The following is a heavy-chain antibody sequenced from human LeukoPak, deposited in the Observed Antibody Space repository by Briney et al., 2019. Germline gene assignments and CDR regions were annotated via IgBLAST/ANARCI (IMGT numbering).Heavy chain of an antibody. J-gene: IGHJ5*02. D-gene: IGHD2-15*01. CDR3: ARQGPVEVAAAYNWFDP. V-gene: IGHV5-51*01. Sequence: GESLKISCKGSGYSFTSYWIVWVRQMPGKGLEWMGIIYPGDSDTRYSPSFQGQVTISADKSISTAYLQWSSLKASDTAMYYCARQGPVEVAAAYNWFDPWGQGTLVTASS. CDR2: IYPGDSDT. CDR1: GYSFTSYW.